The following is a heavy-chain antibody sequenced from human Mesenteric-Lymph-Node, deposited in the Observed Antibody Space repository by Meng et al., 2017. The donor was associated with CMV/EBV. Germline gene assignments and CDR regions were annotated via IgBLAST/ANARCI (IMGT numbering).Heavy chain of an antibody. CDR2: ISSSSSYI. CDR3: ARGGFIAVAEFDY. V-gene: IGHV3-21*04. J-gene: IGHJ4*02. CDR1: GFTFSSYS. Sequence: GESLKISCAASGFTFSSYSMNWVRQAPGKGLEWVSSISSSSSYIYYADSVKGRFTISRGNAKNSLYLQMNSLRAEDTALYYCARGGFIAVAEFDYWGQGTLVTVSS. D-gene: IGHD6-19*01.